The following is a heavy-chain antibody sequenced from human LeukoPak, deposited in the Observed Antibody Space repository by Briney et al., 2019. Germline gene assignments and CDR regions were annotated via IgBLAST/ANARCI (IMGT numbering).Heavy chain of an antibody. CDR2: ISGYNGKT. D-gene: IGHD2-2*01. J-gene: IGHJ5*02. Sequence: GASVKVSCKASGYTFNSYGISWVRQAPGQGLEWMAWISGYNGKTNYAQKLQGRLTMTTDTSTSTVNMELRSLRSDDTAVYYCARGGTHIVVVLENWFDPWGQGTLVTVSS. V-gene: IGHV1-18*01. CDR1: GYTFNSYG. CDR3: ARGGTHIVVVLENWFDP.